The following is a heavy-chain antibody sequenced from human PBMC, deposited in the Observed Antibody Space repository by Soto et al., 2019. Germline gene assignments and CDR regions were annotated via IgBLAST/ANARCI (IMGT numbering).Heavy chain of an antibody. V-gene: IGHV3-30-3*01. CDR3: ARDRPHDS. CDR2: ISYDGSIK. J-gene: IGHJ5*01. CDR1: GFSLSIYA. Sequence: GGSLRLSCAASGFSLSIYAMHWVRQAPGKGLEWVAVISYDGSIKNYADSVKGRFTISRDNSKNTLYLQMNSLRGEDTAVYYCARDRPHDSWGQGTLVTVSS.